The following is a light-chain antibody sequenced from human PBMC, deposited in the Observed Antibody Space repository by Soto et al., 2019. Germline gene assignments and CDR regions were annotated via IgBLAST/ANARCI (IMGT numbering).Light chain of an antibody. CDR2: DAS. J-gene: IGKJ1*01. V-gene: IGKV3-20*01. Sequence: ETVLTQSPGTLSLSPGERATLSGRASQTIRSNYLAWYRQTPGQAPRLLIYDASNRATGIADRFSGSGSGTDFTLIISRLEPEDFALYYCQQYGSSPWTFGQGTKVEIK. CDR3: QQYGSSPWT. CDR1: QTIRSNY.